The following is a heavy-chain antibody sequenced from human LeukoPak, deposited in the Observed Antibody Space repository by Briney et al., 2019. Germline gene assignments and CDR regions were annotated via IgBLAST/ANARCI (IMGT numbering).Heavy chain of an antibody. CDR3: ARQTYYYDSSGSPRMDAFDI. J-gene: IGHJ3*02. V-gene: IGHV4-61*01. Sequence: SETLSLTCTVSGGSISSSSYYWSWIRQPPGKGLEWIGYIYYSGSTNYNPSLKSRVTISVDTSKNQFSLKLSSVTAADTAVYYCARQTYYYDSSGSPRMDAFDIWGQGTMVTVSS. CDR2: IYYSGST. CDR1: GGSISSSSYY. D-gene: IGHD3-22*01.